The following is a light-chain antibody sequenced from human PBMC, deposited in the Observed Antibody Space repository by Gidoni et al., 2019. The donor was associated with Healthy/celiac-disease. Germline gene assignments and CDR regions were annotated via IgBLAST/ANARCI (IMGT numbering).Light chain of an antibody. J-gene: IGKJ1*01. CDR2: DAS. CDR3: QQRSNWTWT. V-gene: IGKV3-11*01. CDR1: HSVSSY. Sequence: EIVLTQSPATLSLSPGDRATLSCRASHSVSSYLSWYQQKPGQAPRILISDASNRATGIPARCSGSGSGSDFTLTSSGLEPEDFAVYYCQQRSNWTWTFGQGTKVEIK.